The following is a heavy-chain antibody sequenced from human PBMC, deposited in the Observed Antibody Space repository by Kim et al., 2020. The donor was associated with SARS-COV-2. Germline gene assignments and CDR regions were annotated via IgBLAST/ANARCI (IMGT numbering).Heavy chain of an antibody. Sequence: GGSLRLSCAASGFTFSSYAMSWVRQAPGKGLEWVSDISGSGGSTYYADSVKGRFTISRDNSKNTLYLQMNSLRAEDTAVYYCAKDSAGGTDYDSSGYYDYWGQGTLVTVSS. J-gene: IGHJ4*02. CDR1: GFTFSSYA. D-gene: IGHD3-22*01. CDR2: ISGSGGST. CDR3: AKDSAGGTDYDSSGYYDY. V-gene: IGHV3-23*01.